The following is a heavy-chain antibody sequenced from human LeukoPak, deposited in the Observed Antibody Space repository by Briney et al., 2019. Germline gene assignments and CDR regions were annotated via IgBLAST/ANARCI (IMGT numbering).Heavy chain of an antibody. V-gene: IGHV4-34*01. CDR3: AMSTVTTRGYFDF. CDR1: GGSFSGYY. J-gene: IGHJ4*02. CDR2: INHSGST. D-gene: IGHD4-17*01. Sequence: PSETLSLTCAVYGGSFSGYYWSWIRQPPGKGLEWIGEINHSGSTNYNPSLKSRVTISVDTSSNQFSLKLSSVTAADTAVYFCAMSTVTTRGYFDFWGQGILVTVSS.